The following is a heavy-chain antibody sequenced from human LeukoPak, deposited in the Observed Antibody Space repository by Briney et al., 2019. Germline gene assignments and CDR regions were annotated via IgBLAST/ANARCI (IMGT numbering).Heavy chain of an antibody. CDR3: ARLGSYGSGSYYPPRWFDP. CDR1: GGSISSYY. J-gene: IGHJ5*02. Sequence: SSETLSLTWTVSGGSISSYYWSWIRQPPGKGLEWVGYIYYSGSTNYNPSLKSRVTILVDTSKNQFSLKLSSVTAADTAVYYCARLGSYGSGSYYPPRWFDPWGQGTLVTVSS. V-gene: IGHV4-59*01. CDR2: IYYSGST. D-gene: IGHD3-10*01.